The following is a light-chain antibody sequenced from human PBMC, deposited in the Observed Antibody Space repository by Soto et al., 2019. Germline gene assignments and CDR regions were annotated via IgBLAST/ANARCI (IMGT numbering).Light chain of an antibody. J-gene: IGLJ1*01. CDR2: TSN. V-gene: IGLV1-44*01. Sequence: QSVLTQPPSVSAAPGQKVTISCSGSNSNIGSNKVNWYQQLPGTAPKLLIYTSNQRPSGVPDRFSGSKSGTSASLAISGLQSEDEADYYCATWDASLHGYVFGTGTKVTVL. CDR3: ATWDASLHGYV. CDR1: NSNIGSNK.